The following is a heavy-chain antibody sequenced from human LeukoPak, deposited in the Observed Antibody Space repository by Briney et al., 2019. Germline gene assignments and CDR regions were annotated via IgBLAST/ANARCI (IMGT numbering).Heavy chain of an antibody. CDR1: GFDLNTYE. CDR2: ITISGHTK. J-gene: IGHJ5*02. Sequence: PGGSLRLSCAASGFDLNTYEMNWVRQAPGKGLEWIADITISGHTKNYADSVKGRFTISRDNAGNSLYLQMNSLRVEDTGVYYCARGDPHADLWGQGTLVTVSS. V-gene: IGHV3-48*03. CDR3: ARGDPHADL.